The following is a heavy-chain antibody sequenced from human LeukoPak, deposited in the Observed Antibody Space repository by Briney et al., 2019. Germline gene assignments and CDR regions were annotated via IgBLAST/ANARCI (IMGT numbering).Heavy chain of an antibody. V-gene: IGHV4-59*11. CDR3: ARRVTLVRGIYYHGMDV. CDR2: IYYTGST. CDR1: GGSISSHY. J-gene: IGHJ6*02. D-gene: IGHD3-10*01. Sequence: PSETLSLTCTVSGGSISSHYWTWLRQSPGKGLEWIGNIYYTGSTNYNPSLKNRVTISVNKSKNQFSLNLSSVTAADTAVYYCARRVTLVRGIYYHGMDVWGQGTTVIVSS.